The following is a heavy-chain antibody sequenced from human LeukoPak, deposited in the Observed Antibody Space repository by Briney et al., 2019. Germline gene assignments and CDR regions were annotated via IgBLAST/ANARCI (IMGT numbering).Heavy chain of an antibody. D-gene: IGHD3-16*02. Sequence: TSETLSLTCAVYGGSFSGYYWSWIRQPPGKGLEWIGEINHSGSTNYNPSLKSRVTISVDTSKNQFSLKLSSVTAADTAVYYCARQIVVFSYFDLWGRGTLVTVSS. CDR1: GGSFSGYY. CDR2: INHSGST. J-gene: IGHJ2*01. CDR3: ARQIVVFSYFDL. V-gene: IGHV4-34*01.